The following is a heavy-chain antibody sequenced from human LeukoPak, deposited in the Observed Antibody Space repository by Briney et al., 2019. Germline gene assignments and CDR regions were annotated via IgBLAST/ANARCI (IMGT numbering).Heavy chain of an antibody. D-gene: IGHD3-10*01. CDR3: ARSGVAPPFRYMDV. V-gene: IGHV4-4*07. CDR2: MYTDGDT. Sequence: SETLSLTCDVSGASISGYWWSWIRQPAGKGLEWIGRMYTDGDTNYNPALKSRVTVSVDTSKNLFSLKLISVTAADTAVYYCARSGVAPPFRYMDVWGEGTTVTVSS. CDR1: GASISGYW. J-gene: IGHJ6*03.